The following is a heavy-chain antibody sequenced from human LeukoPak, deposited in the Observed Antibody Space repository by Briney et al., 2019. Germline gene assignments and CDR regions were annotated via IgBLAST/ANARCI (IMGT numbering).Heavy chain of an antibody. V-gene: IGHV3-7*03. CDR2: IEEDGSEK. CDR3: ARARSVMDY. J-gene: IGHJ4*02. CDR1: GFTFNSYW. Sequence: GGSLRLSCTTSGFTFNSYWMSWVRQAPGKGLEWVANIEEDGSEKNYVDSVKGRFTISRDNAKNSLHLQMNSLRAEDTAVYYCARARSVMDYWGQGTLVTVSS.